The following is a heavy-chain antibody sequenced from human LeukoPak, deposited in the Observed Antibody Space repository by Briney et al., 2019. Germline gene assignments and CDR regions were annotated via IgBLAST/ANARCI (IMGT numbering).Heavy chain of an antibody. CDR1: GFTFSGSA. Sequence: QPGGSLRLSXAASGFTFSGSAMHWVRQSSGKGLEWVGRIRSKANSYATAYAASVKGRFTISRDDSKNTAYLQMNSLKTEDTAVYYCTRHGGERSYYDFWSGYFSYYYYYMDVWGKGTTVTVSS. CDR2: IRSKANSYAT. V-gene: IGHV3-73*01. CDR3: TRHGGERSYYDFWSGYFSYYYYYMDV. J-gene: IGHJ6*03. D-gene: IGHD3-3*01.